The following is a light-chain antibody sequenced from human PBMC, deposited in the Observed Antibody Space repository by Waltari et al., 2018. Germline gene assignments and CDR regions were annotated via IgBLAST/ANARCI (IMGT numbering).Light chain of an antibody. CDR3: QQYGSSPYT. J-gene: IGKJ2*01. Sequence: EVVMTQSPATLSVSPGDRATLSCRASHSVKTNLAWYQQKPGQAPRLLIYGASSRATGIPDRFSGSGSGTDFTLTISRLEPEDFAVYYCQQYGSSPYTFGQGTKLEIK. CDR1: HSVKTN. V-gene: IGKV3-20*01. CDR2: GAS.